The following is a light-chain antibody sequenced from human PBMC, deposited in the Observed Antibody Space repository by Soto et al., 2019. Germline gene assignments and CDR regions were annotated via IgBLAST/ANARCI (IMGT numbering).Light chain of an antibody. J-gene: IGLJ2*01. CDR2: DTS. Sequence: AVVTQEPSLTVSPGGTVTLTCGSSTGAVTSGHYPYWFQQKPGQAPRTLIYDTSNKQSWTPARFSGSLLGGKAALTLSGAQPEDEAEYYCLLSYSGAHVVFGGGTKLTVL. V-gene: IGLV7-46*01. CDR1: TGAVTSGHY. CDR3: LLSYSGAHVV.